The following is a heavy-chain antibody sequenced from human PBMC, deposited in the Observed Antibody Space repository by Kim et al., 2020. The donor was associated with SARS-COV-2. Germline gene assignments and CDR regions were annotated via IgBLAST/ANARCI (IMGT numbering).Heavy chain of an antibody. CDR3: TSVPPYSNSWWDAFDI. V-gene: IGHV3-73*01. Sequence: GGSLRLSCAASGFTFSDSAMYWVRQASGKGLEWVGRVRSKTNNYATAYAASVEGRFTISRDDFKNTAYLQMNSLKTEDTAIYYCTSVPPYSNSWWDAFDIWGQGTMVTVSS. D-gene: IGHD6-13*01. CDR2: VRSKTNNYAT. CDR1: GFTFSDSA. J-gene: IGHJ3*02.